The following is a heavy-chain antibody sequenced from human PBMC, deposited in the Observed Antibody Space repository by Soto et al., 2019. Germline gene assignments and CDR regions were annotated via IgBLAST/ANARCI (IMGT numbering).Heavy chain of an antibody. CDR1: GFTFSSYW. V-gene: IGHV3-74*01. D-gene: IGHD4-17*01. Sequence: EVQLVESGGGLVQPGGSLRLSCAASGFTFSSYWMHWVHQAPGKGLVWVSRIKSDGSSTSYADSVKGRFTISRDNAKNTLYLQMDSLRAEDTAVYYCTRGAYGDYVFVWGQGTLVTVSS. CDR3: TRGAYGDYVFV. CDR2: IKSDGSST. J-gene: IGHJ4*02.